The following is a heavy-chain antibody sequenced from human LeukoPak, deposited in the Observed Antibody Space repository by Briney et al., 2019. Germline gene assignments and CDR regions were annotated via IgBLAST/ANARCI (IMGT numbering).Heavy chain of an antibody. CDR2: IIPIFGTA. V-gene: IGHV1-69*05. J-gene: IGHJ4*02. Sequence: SVKVSCKASGGTFSSYAISWVRQAPGQGLEWMGRIIPIFGTANYAQKFQGRVTITTDESTSTAYMELSSLRSEDTAVYYCARGGHHYDSSGDHFDYWGQGTLVTVSS. CDR3: ARGGHHYDSSGDHFDY. D-gene: IGHD3-22*01. CDR1: GGTFSSYA.